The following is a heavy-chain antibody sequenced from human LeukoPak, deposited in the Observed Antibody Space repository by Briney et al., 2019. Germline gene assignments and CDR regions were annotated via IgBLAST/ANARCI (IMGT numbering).Heavy chain of an antibody. CDR1: GGSISSYY. D-gene: IGHD3-22*01. CDR2: IYYSGST. J-gene: IGHJ4*02. Sequence: PSETLSLTCTVSGGSISSYYWSWIRQPPGKGLEWIGYIYYSGSTNYNPSLKSRVTISVDTSKNQFSLKLSSVTAADTAVYYCARAKLKYYYGSSGYYFDYWGQGTLVTVSS. CDR3: ARAKLKYYYGSSGYYFDY. V-gene: IGHV4-59*01.